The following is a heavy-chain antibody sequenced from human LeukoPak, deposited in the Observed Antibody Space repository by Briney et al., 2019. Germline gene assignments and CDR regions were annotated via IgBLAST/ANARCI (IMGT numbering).Heavy chain of an antibody. D-gene: IGHD2-21*01. CDR2: ITTTGGDT. J-gene: IGHJ4*02. CDR1: GFTFSSYG. Sequence: GGSLRLSCAASGFTFSSYGMNWVRQAPGKGLEWVSVITTTGGDTGYADSVKGRFTISRDNSKNTVYLQMNSLRAEDTAVYFCARSKMWPPSFDYWGQGTPVTVSS. CDR3: ARSKMWPPSFDY. V-gene: IGHV3-23*01.